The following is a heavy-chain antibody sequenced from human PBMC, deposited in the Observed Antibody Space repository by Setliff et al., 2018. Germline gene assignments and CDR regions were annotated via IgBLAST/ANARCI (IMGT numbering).Heavy chain of an antibody. J-gene: IGHJ6*03. CDR2: TIPNFGTT. V-gene: IGHV1-69*05. D-gene: IGHD5-18*01. Sequence: SVKVSCKASGGPFSSYGISWVRQAPGQGLEWLGGTIPNFGTTNYAQEFQDRVTIITDESTSTAYMELSSLRSEDTAVYYCAREGVDTRSSTDYRYYMDVWGKGTTVTVSS. CDR3: AREGVDTRSSTDYRYYMDV. CDR1: GGPFSSYG.